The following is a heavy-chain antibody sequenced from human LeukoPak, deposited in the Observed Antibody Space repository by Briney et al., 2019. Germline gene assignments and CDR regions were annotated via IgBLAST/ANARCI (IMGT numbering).Heavy chain of an antibody. CDR2: ISSSGTYV. Sequence: GGSLRLSCAASGFTFSSYSMNWVRQAPGKGLEWVSSISSSGTYVYYADSVKGRFTISRDNAKNSLSLQMNSLRADDAAVYYWARASSKQLTGYLPDGFDIWGQGTMVTVSS. CDR1: GFTFSSYS. V-gene: IGHV3-21*01. J-gene: IGHJ3*02. CDR3: ARASSKQLTGYLPDGFDI. D-gene: IGHD3-9*01.